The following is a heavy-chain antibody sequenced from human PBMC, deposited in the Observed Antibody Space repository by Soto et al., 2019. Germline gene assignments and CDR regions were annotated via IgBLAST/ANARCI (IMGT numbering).Heavy chain of an antibody. Sequence: QVQLVESGGGVVQPGRSLRLSCAASGFTFSSFAMHWVRQAPGKGLEWVAVISYDGSNKYYADSVKGRFTISRDISKNTLYLQINSLRVEDTAVYYCARGDGHIAAAGHFDYWGQGTLVTVSS. J-gene: IGHJ4*02. CDR3: ARGDGHIAAAGHFDY. V-gene: IGHV3-30-3*01. D-gene: IGHD6-13*01. CDR2: ISYDGSNK. CDR1: GFTFSSFA.